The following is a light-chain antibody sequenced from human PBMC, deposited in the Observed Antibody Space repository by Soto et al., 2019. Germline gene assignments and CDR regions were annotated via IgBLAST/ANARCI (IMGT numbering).Light chain of an antibody. CDR2: GAS. Sequence: VSSQCPRTVYLSNGERATLSCRASQSVSSSYLAWYQQKPGQAPRLLIFGASNRANGVPDRFSGSGSGTDFTLTLSRPEPEAFAVFYCQQYCSSPLAFGRGTYVNI. J-gene: IGKJ4*01. CDR1: QSVSSSY. V-gene: IGKV3-20*01. CDR3: QQYCSSPLA.